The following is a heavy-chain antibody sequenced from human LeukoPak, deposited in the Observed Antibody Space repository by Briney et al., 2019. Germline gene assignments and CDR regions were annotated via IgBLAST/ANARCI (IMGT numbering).Heavy chain of an antibody. Sequence: GGSLRLSCAASGFTFSSYWMSWVRQAPGKGLEWVANIKQDGSEKYYVDSVKGRFTISRDNAKNSLYLQMNSLRAEDTAVFYCARDQYDTWSRRGNFDSWGQGTLVIVSS. V-gene: IGHV3-7*03. CDR3: ARDQYDTWSRRGNFDS. CDR2: IKQDGSEK. J-gene: IGHJ4*02. D-gene: IGHD3-3*01. CDR1: GFTFSSYW.